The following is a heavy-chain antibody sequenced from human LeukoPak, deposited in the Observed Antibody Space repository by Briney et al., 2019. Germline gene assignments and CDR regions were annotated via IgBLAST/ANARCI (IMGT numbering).Heavy chain of an antibody. CDR3: ARAPGYSSGCYGARGTSRYFDY. CDR1: GGSFSVYY. J-gene: IGHJ4*02. V-gene: IGHV4-34*01. Sequence: SESLSLACAVYGGSFSVYYSSWVRQPPGKGLEWVGEINHIGGTTYNTPLKSRVTISVEASMNEFSLKLSSVTAADTAVYYCARAPGYSSGCYGARGTSRYFDYWGQGTLVTVSS. D-gene: IGHD6-19*01. CDR2: INHIGGT.